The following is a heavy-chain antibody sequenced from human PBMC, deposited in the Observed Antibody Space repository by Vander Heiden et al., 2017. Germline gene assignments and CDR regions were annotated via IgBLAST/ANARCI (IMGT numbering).Heavy chain of an antibody. CDR1: GFTFDDYA. Sequence: EVQLVESGGGSVQPGRSLSLSGAASGFTFDDYAMHWVRQAPGKGLEWVSGISWNSGSIGYADSVKGRFTISRDNAKNSLYLQMNSLRAEDTALYYCAKDMSATVVTPGDYWGQGTLVTVSS. J-gene: IGHJ4*02. V-gene: IGHV3-9*01. CDR3: AKDMSATVVTPGDY. CDR2: ISWNSGSI. D-gene: IGHD4-17*01.